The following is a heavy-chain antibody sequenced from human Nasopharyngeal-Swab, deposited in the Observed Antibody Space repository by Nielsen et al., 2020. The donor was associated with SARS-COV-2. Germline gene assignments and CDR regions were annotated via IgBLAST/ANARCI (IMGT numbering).Heavy chain of an antibody. CDR1: GFTFSSYA. J-gene: IGHJ6*02. V-gene: IGHV3-30-3*01. D-gene: IGHD6-19*01. CDR2: ISYDGSNK. CDR3: AREDPIAVAGNLDV. Sequence: GESLKISCAASGFTFSSYAMHWVRQAPGKGLEWVAVISYDGSNKYYADSVKGRFTISRDNSKNTLYLQMNSLRAEDTAVYYCAREDPIAVAGNLDVWGQGTTVTVSS.